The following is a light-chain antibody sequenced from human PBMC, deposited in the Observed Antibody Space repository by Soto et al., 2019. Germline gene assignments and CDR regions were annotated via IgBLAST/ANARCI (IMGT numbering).Light chain of an antibody. J-gene: IGKJ4*01. CDR2: DAS. Sequence: EIVITQSPATLSVSPGGGATLSCRASQGIGNTLAWYQQKPGQTPRLLIYDASIRATGVPARFSGSGSGTDFTLTINSLQSEDFAVYYCQHYVTWPLTFGGGTKEDIK. CDR1: QGIGNT. V-gene: IGKV3-15*01. CDR3: QHYVTWPLT.